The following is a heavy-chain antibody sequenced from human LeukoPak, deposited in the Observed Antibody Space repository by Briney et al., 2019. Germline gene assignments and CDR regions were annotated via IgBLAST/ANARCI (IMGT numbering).Heavy chain of an antibody. J-gene: IGHJ4*02. D-gene: IGHD2-2*01. CDR2: IYNSGNT. V-gene: IGHV4-4*07. Sequence: PSETQSLTCTVSGGSISSYYWSWIRQPAGKGLEWIGRIYNSGNTNYNPSLKSRVAMSVDTSKNQISLKLSSVTAADTAVYYCARGSMYCSSSSCFSRGDYWGQGTLVTVSS. CDR3: ARGSMYCSSSSCFSRGDY. CDR1: GGSISSYY.